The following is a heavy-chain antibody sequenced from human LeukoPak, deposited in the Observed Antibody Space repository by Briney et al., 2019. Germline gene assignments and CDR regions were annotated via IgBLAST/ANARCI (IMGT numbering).Heavy chain of an antibody. CDR2: ISYDGSNK. Sequence: PGGSLRLSCAASGFTFSSYGMHWVRQAPGKGLEWVAVISYDGSNKYYADSVKGRFTISRDNSKNTLYLQMNSLRAEDTAVYYCAKDSLPAAKRVFGWFDPWGQGTLVTVSS. CDR3: AKDSLPAAKRVFGWFDP. D-gene: IGHD2-2*01. V-gene: IGHV3-30*18. J-gene: IGHJ5*02. CDR1: GFTFSSYG.